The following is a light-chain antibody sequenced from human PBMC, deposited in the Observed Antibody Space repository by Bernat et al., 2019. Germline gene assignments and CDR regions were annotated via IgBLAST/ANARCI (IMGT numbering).Light chain of an antibody. J-gene: IGKJ5*01. Sequence: IVLTQSPGTLSLSPWETATLSCRAGQNVLSASIAWYQHRPGQPPRLLIYATSTWAAGTPARFSGSGSGTDFTLTISSLEPEDFAVYYCQHYGPSPEITFGQGTRLEIK. V-gene: IGKV3-20*01. CDR2: ATS. CDR1: QNVLSAS. CDR3: QHYGPSPEIT.